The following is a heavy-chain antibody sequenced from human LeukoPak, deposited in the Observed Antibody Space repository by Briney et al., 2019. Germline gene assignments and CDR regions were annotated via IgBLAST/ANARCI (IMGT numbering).Heavy chain of an antibody. CDR2: IYYSGST. Sequence: SETLSLTCTVSGGSISSYYWSWIRQPPGKGLEWIGYIYYSGSTYYNPSLKSRVTISVDTSKNQFSLKLSSVTAADTAVYYCARGLGDYSNYRRYYYGMDVWGQGTTVTVSS. CDR3: ARGLGDYSNYRRYYYGMDV. D-gene: IGHD4-11*01. J-gene: IGHJ6*02. CDR1: GGSISSYY. V-gene: IGHV4-59*06.